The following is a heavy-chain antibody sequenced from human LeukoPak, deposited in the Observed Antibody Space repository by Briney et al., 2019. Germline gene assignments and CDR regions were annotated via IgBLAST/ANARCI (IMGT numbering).Heavy chain of an antibody. CDR3: ARQGAEEDTAMAFVFDY. CDR1: GYSFTSYW. Sequence: GESLKISCKGSGYSFTSYWIGWVRQMPGKGLEWMGIIYPGDSDTRYSPSFQGQVTISADKSISTAYLQWSSLKASDTAMYYCARQGAEEDTAMAFVFDYWGQGTLVTVSS. V-gene: IGHV5-51*01. CDR2: IYPGDSDT. J-gene: IGHJ4*02. D-gene: IGHD5-18*01.